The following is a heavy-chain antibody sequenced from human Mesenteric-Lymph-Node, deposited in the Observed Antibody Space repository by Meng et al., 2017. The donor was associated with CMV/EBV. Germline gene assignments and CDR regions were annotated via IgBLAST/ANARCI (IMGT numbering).Heavy chain of an antibody. CDR1: GGYISSSSYY. V-gene: IGHV4-39*07. D-gene: IGHD7-27*01. CDR2: IYYSGIT. Sequence: GSLRLSCTVSGGYISSSSYYWGWIRQPPGKGLEWIGNIYYSGITHYHSSLKRRVTISVDTSKNQFSLKLTSVTAADTAVYYCARDRGTGEIDYWGQGTLVTVSS. J-gene: IGHJ4*02. CDR3: ARDRGTGEIDY.